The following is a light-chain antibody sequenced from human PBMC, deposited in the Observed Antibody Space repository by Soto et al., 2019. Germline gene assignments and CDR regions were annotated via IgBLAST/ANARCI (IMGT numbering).Light chain of an antibody. CDR1: QDFSNY. V-gene: IGKV1-33*01. CDR3: QQYDNLPYT. Sequence: DIQMTQSPSSLSASVGDRVTITCQASQDFSNYLNWYQQKPGKAPKLLIYDASNLETGVPSRFSGSGSGTDFTFTISSLQAEDIATYYCQQYDNLPYTFGQGTKLEIK. J-gene: IGKJ2*01. CDR2: DAS.